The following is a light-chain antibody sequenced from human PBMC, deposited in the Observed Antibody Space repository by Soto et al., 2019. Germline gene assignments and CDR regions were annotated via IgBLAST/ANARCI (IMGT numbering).Light chain of an antibody. CDR1: QSVASM. CDR2: GAS. J-gene: IGKJ1*01. V-gene: IGKV3-15*01. CDR3: QQYSDWPRT. Sequence: EIVMTQSPATLSVSPGERATLSCRASQSVASMLAWCQQKPGLAPRPLMYGASTSATGVPARFSGSGSGTEFTLSISSLQSEDFAVYYCQQYSDWPRTFGQGTRVEIK.